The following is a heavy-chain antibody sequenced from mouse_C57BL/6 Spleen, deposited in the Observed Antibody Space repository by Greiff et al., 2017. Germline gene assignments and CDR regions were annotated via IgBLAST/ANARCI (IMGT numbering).Heavy chain of an antibody. J-gene: IGHJ2*01. CDR1: GYTFTSYW. CDR2: IYPGSGST. Sequence: QVQLQQPGAELVKPGASVKMSCKASGYTFTSYWITWVKQRPGQGLEWIGDIYPGSGSTNYNEKFKSKATLTVYTSSSTAYMQLSSLTSEDSAFYYCARTFYGYDEGDFDYWGQGTTLTVSS. D-gene: IGHD2-9*01. CDR3: ARTFYGYDEGDFDY. V-gene: IGHV1-55*01.